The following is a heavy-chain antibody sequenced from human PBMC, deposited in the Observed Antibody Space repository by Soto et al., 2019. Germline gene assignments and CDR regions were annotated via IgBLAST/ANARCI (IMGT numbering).Heavy chain of an antibody. J-gene: IGHJ4*02. CDR3: ARHGPLTNNWNQLNC. D-gene: IGHD1-1*01. V-gene: IGHV4-59*04. Sequence: SETLSLTCTVSGGSISSYYWSWIRQPPGKGLEWIGYIYYNGNTFYNPSLRSRVTISIDTSKSQFSLGLSSVTASDTAVYYCARHGPLTNNWNQLNCWGQGTLVTAPQ. CDR1: GGSISSYY. CDR2: IYYNGNT.